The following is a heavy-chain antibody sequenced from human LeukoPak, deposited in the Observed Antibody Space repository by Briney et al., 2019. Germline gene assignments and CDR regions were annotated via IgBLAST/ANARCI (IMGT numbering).Heavy chain of an antibody. CDR3: ARGWAFDFAGYYFALGY. CDR1: GYTFTGYR. D-gene: IGHD3-22*01. J-gene: IGHJ4*02. CDR2: INPKSGGT. Sequence: ASVKVSCKASGYTFTGYRMHWVPQAPGQGLEWMGWINPKSGGTNYTQKFQGRGTMTRDTAISTAYMELRRLTSDDTAVYYCARGWAFDFAGYYFALGYWSQGTLVTVSS. V-gene: IGHV1-2*02.